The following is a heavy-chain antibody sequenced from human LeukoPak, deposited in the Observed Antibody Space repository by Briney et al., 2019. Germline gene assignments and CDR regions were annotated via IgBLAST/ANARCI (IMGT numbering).Heavy chain of an antibody. CDR1: GFTVSSNY. J-gene: IGHJ4*02. V-gene: IGHV3-53*01. CDR2: IYSGGST. Sequence: GGSLRLSCAASGFTVSSNYMSWVRQAPGKGLEWVSVIYSGGSTYYADPVKGRFTISRDNSKNTLYLQMNSLRAEDTAVYYCARDLGVFYCGGDCLGFDYWGQGTLVTVSS. CDR3: ARDLGVFYCGGDCLGFDY. D-gene: IGHD2-21*02.